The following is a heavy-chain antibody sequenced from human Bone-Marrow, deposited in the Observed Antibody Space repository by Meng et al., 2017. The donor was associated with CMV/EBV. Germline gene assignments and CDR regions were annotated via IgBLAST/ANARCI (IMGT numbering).Heavy chain of an antibody. CDR3: ARRSPPGGYDPTEMVAGLDH. CDR2: VYPSDIDG. V-gene: IGHV5-51*01. D-gene: IGHD2-8*02. CDR1: GYSFSDYW. J-gene: IGHJ4*02. Sequence: GESLKISCKASGYSFSDYWIGWVRQMPGKGLEWMGIVYPSDIDGRYSPSFQGQVSISADPSLNTAYLHWTSLKASDTAMYYCARRSPPGGYDPTEMVAGLDHWGQGTLVTASS.